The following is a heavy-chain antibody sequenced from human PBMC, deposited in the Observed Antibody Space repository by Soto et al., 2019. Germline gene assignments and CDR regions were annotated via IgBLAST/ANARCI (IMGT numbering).Heavy chain of an antibody. CDR3: ATWRSSHCFDY. CDR2: IFSSDSNA. D-gene: IGHD2-2*01. CDR1: GDSFSTYS. Sequence: PGESLKISCKGSGDSFSTYSIGWVRQVPGKGLEWIGNIFSSDSNAGYSPSFQGQVTISVDKSISTTYLQWSSLKASDPAIYYCATWRSSHCFDYWGQGPLVTVSS. V-gene: IGHV5-51*01. J-gene: IGHJ4*02.